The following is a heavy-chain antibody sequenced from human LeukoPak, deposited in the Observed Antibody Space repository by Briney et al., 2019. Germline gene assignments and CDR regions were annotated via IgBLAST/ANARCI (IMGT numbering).Heavy chain of an antibody. CDR1: GFTFSSYA. Sequence: GGSLRLSCAASGFTFSSYAMSWVRQAPGKGLEWVSGIRDNGAITYDADSVKGRFTISRDNSKKTLYLQMNSLRAEDTAVYYCAKEQRIVGATSYFDYWGQGTLVTVSS. CDR2: IRDNGAIT. J-gene: IGHJ4*02. D-gene: IGHD1-26*01. V-gene: IGHV3-23*01. CDR3: AKEQRIVGATSYFDY.